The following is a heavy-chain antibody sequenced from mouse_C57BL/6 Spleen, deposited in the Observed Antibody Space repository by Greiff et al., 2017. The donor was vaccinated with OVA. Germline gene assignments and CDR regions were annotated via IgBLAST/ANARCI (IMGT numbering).Heavy chain of an antibody. CDR3: ARASITPVVANYPMDY. Sequence: EVKLVESVGGLVKPGGPLKLPCAASGFTFSDSGMHWVRPAPEKGLEWVAYISSGSSTIYYADTVKGRFTISRDNAKNTLFLQMTSLRSEDTAMYYFARASITPVVANYPMDYWAEGASATISS. J-gene: IGHJ4*01. CDR2: ISSGSSTI. CDR1: GFTFSDSG. V-gene: IGHV5-17*01. D-gene: IGHD1-1*01.